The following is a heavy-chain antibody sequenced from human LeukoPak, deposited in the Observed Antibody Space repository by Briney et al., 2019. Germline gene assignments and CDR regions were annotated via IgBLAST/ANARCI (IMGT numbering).Heavy chain of an antibody. Sequence: ASVKFSCKASGGTFSSYAISWVRQAPGQGLEWMGGIIPIFGTANYAQKFQGRVTITTDESTSTAYMELSSLRSEDTAVYYCARDDSSGHWPGNAFDIWGQGTMVTVSS. CDR1: GGTFSSYA. CDR3: ARDDSSGHWPGNAFDI. V-gene: IGHV1-69*05. CDR2: IIPIFGTA. J-gene: IGHJ3*02. D-gene: IGHD3-22*01.